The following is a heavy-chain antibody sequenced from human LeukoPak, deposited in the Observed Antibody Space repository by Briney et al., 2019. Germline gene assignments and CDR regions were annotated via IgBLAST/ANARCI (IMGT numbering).Heavy chain of an antibody. J-gene: IGHJ4*02. CDR2: VYYSGNT. V-gene: IGHV4-39*01. Sequence: SETLSLTCTVSGGYIISRSHYWGWIRQPPGKGLEWIGSVYYSGNTYYNPSLKTRATISIDTPTSKNQFSLTLSSVTAADTAVYYCARHHAEILVPNDWGQGTLSLSLQ. CDR1: GGYIISRSHY. D-gene: IGHD1-1*01. CDR3: ARHHAEILVPND.